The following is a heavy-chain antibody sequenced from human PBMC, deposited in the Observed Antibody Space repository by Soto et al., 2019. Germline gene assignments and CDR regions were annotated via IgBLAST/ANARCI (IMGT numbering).Heavy chain of an antibody. CDR3: WRPGNYYGMDV. J-gene: IGHJ6*02. Sequence: QVQLVQSGAEVKKPGSSVKVSCTASGGTFSSYAISWVRQAPGQGLEWMGGIIPIFGTANYAQKFQGRVTITADESTSTAYMELSSLRSEDTAVYYCWRPGNYYGMDVWGQGTTVTVSS. CDR2: IIPIFGTA. CDR1: GGTFSSYA. D-gene: IGHD3-10*01. V-gene: IGHV1-69*01.